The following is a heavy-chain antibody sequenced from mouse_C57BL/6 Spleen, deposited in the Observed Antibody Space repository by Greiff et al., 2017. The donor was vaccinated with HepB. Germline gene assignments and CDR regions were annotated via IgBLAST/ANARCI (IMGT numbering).Heavy chain of an antibody. CDR3: AIWRDGAWFSY. CDR1: GYTFTNYW. CDR2: IYPGGGYT. Sequence: VQLQQSGAELVRPGTSVKMSCKASGYTFTNYWIGWAKQRPGHGLEWIGDIYPGGGYTNYNEKFKGKATLTADKSSSTAYMQFSSLTSAGSAIYYCAIWRDGAWFSYWGQGTLVA. V-gene: IGHV1-63*01. J-gene: IGHJ3*01. D-gene: IGHD1-1*02.